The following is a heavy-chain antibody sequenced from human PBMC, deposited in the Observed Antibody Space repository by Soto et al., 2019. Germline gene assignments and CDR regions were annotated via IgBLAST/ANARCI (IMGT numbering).Heavy chain of an antibody. Sequence: ASVKVSCKASGYTFTSYGISWVRQAPGQGLEWMGWISAYNGNTNYAQKLQGRVTMTTDTSTSTAYMELRSLRSEDTAVYYCARDKGSHYYDSSGYQPFDYWGQGTLVTVSS. CDR3: ARDKGSHYYDSSGYQPFDY. D-gene: IGHD3-22*01. V-gene: IGHV1-18*01. J-gene: IGHJ4*02. CDR2: ISAYNGNT. CDR1: GYTFTSYG.